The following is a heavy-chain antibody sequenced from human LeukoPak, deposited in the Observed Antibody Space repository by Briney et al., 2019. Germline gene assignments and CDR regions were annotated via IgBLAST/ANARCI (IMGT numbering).Heavy chain of an antibody. J-gene: IGHJ6*03. CDR1: GYTFTSYD. V-gene: IGHV1-8*01. D-gene: IGHD5-12*01. CDR2: MKPNSGNT. Sequence: GASVKVSCKASGYTFTSYDINWVRQATGQGLEWMGWMKPNSGNTGYAQKFQGRVTMTRNTSISTAYMELSSLRSEDTAVYYCASPHSASGSQPVYYYYYYYMDVWGKGTTVTVSS. CDR3: ASPHSASGSQPVYYYYYYYMDV.